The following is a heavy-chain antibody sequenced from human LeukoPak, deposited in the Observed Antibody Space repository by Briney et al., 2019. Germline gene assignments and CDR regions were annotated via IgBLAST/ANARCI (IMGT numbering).Heavy chain of an antibody. Sequence: PGASVKVSCKASGYTFTSYGISWVRQAPGQGLEWMGWISAYNGNTNYAQKLQGRVTMTTDTSTSTAYMELRSLRSDDTAVYYCARDRAALAGTTWGYYFDYWGQGTLVTVSS. J-gene: IGHJ4*02. CDR3: ARDRAALAGTTWGYYFDY. CDR1: GYTFTSYG. V-gene: IGHV1-18*01. CDR2: ISAYNGNT. D-gene: IGHD1-1*01.